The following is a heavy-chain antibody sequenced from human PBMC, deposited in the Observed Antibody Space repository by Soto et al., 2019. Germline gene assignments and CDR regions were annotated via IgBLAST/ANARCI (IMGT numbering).Heavy chain of an antibody. CDR3: ARTTGRHLDF. CDR2: ISHLEST. V-gene: IGHV4-30-2*06. Sequence: QLQLQESGSGLVKTSETLSLTCTVSGASISYGGFSWSWIRQSPGKGLEWIGYISHLESTYFHPSFKSRLTMSIDRTRNQFSLTLYSVTAADTAVYYCARTTGRHLDFWGQGILVTVSS. J-gene: IGHJ4*02. D-gene: IGHD4-4*01. CDR1: GASISYGGFS.